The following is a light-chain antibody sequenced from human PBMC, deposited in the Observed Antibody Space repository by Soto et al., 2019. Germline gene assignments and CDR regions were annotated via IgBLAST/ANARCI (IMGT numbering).Light chain of an antibody. CDR2: DAS. J-gene: IGKJ1*01. Sequence: DIQMTQSPSTLSASVGDRVTITCRASQSIGRFLAWYQHQPGKAPKLLIYDASTLESGVPSRFSGTGSGTEFTFSITSLQPEDFGTYSCQHCYMGWTFRKGTKVDXK. CDR1: QSIGRF. CDR3: QHCYMGWT. V-gene: IGKV1-5*01.